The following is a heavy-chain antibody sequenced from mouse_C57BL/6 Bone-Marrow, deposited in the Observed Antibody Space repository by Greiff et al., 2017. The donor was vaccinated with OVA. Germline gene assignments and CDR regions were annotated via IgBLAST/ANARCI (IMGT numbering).Heavy chain of an antibody. CDR3: TRCPRITTVPSDV. J-gene: IGHJ1*03. D-gene: IGHD1-1*01. CDR1: GYTFTDYE. CDR2: IDPETGGT. V-gene: IGHV1-15*01. Sequence: VQLQQSGAELVRPGASVTLSCKASGYTFTDYEMHWVKQTPVHGLEWIGAIDPETGGTAYNQKFTGKAILTADKSSSTAYMELRSLTSEDSAVYYCTRCPRITTVPSDVWGTGTTVTVSS.